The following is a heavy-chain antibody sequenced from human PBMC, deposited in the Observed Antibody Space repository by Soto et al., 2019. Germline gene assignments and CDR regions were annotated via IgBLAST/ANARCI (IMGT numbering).Heavy chain of an antibody. CDR1: GYTFATST. CDR3: AIADYGDDDY. CDR2: IKAYSGNR. Sequence: QLQLVQSGPEAKKPGASVKVSCKASGYTFATSTISWLRQAPGQGPEWMGWIKAYSGNRNYAQKLQGRLTMTTDTSPSTAYMELRSLTTADTAIYYCAIADYGDDDYWGQGTLVTVSS. D-gene: IGHD4-17*01. V-gene: IGHV1-18*01. J-gene: IGHJ4*02.